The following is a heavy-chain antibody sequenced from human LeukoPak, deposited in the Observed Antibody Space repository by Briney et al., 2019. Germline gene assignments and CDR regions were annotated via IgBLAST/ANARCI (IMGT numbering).Heavy chain of an antibody. CDR2: FGGTDGTT. CDR3: TKRIDGAGSYYIDF. Sequence: GGCPRLSCADPGYTFRNYVMKGVREAPGKGREGVSAFGGTDGTTFYAAFVKGRFTISRYNSRNTLYLQINSLRAEDTAVYYCTKRIDGAGSYYIDFWGQGTVVTVSS. J-gene: IGHJ4*02. V-gene: IGHV3-23*01. D-gene: IGHD3-10*01. CDR1: GYTFRNYV.